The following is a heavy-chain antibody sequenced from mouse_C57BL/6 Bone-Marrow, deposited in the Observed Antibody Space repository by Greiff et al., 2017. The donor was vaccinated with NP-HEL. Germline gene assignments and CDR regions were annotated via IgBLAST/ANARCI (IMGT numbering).Heavy chain of an antibody. Sequence: QVQLQQPGAELVMPGASVKLSCKASGYTFTSYWMHWVKQRPGQGLEWIGEIDPSDSYTNYNQKFKGKSTLTVDKSSSTAYMQLSSLTSEDSAVYDCAREVYGSSDGGFDVWGTGTTVTVSS. CDR3: AREVYGSSDGGFDV. CDR1: GYTFTSYW. D-gene: IGHD1-1*01. CDR2: IDPSDSYT. J-gene: IGHJ1*03. V-gene: IGHV1-69*01.